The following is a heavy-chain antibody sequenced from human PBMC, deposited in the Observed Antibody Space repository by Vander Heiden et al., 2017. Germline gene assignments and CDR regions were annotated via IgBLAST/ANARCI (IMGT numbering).Heavy chain of an antibody. D-gene: IGHD4-17*01. CDR1: GFTHSSYS. J-gene: IGHJ4*02. V-gene: IGHV3-48*01. CDR2: ISSSSSTI. Sequence: EVQLVAYGGAVVQPGGFLRLSCAASGFTHSSYSMTWARQAPGKGMEWVSYISSSSSTIYNADSVKGRFTISRDNAKNSLYLQMNSLRAEDTAVYYCARDRRFSVTTWGQGTLVTVSS. CDR3: ARDRRFSVTT.